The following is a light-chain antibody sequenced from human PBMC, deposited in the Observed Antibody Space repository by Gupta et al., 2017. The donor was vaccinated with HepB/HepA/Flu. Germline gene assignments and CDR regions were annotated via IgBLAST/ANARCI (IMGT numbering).Light chain of an antibody. V-gene: IGLV2-11*01. CDR2: DVS. J-gene: IGLJ2*01. CDR3: CSYAGRYTFYVV. Sequence: QSALTQPRSVSGSPGQSVTISCTGTSSDVSGYNFVSWYQQHPGKAPKLIIYDVSKRPSGVPDRFSGSKSGNTASLTISGLQAEDEADYYCCSYAGRYTFYVVFGGGTKLTVL. CDR1: SSDVSGYNF.